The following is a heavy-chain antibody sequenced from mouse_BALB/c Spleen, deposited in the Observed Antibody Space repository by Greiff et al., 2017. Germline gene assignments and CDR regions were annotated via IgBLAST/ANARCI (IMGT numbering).Heavy chain of an antibody. J-gene: IGHJ4*01. CDR2: IDPSDSYT. CDR3: ARGYYDVAMDY. V-gene: IGHV1-69*02. CDR1: GYTFTSYW. Sequence: QVQLQQPGAELVKPGASVKLSCKASGYTFTSYWMHWVKQRPGQGLEWIGEIDPSDSYTNYNQKFKGKATLTVDKSSSTAYMQLSSLTSEDSAVYYCARGYYDVAMDYWGQGTSVTVSS. D-gene: IGHD1-1*01.